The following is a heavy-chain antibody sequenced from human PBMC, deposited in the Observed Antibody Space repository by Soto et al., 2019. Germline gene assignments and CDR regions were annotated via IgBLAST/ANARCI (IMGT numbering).Heavy chain of an antibody. CDR2: INHSKIT. CDR1: GGSFNGYY. J-gene: IGHJ4*02. CDR3: ARLCRWSGFYCWDTRGFDF. D-gene: IGHD3-3*01. Sequence: QVQLQQWGTGLLRPSETLSLTCGVHGGSFNGYYWTWIRQAPGKGLDWIGEINHSKITNYNPSLRNRLSISLDTSKRQISLDLRSVTAADTAVYYCARLCRWSGFYCWDTRGFDFWGPGTLVTVSS. V-gene: IGHV4-34*02.